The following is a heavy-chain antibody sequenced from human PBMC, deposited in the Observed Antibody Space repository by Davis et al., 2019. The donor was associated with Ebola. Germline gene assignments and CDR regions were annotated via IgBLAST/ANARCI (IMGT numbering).Heavy chain of an antibody. CDR1: GVPISTYY. CDR3: ASWGTTGKYYYYGMDV. J-gene: IGHJ6*02. D-gene: IGHD1-1*01. V-gene: IGHV4-59*01. Sequence: PSETLSLPCTVSGVPISTYYWTWIRQPPGKGLEWIGYIYYSGHFNYNPSLKSRVTISVDTSENRFSLKMSSVTAADAAVYYCASWGTTGKYYYYGMDVWCQGTTVTVSS. CDR2: IYYSGHF.